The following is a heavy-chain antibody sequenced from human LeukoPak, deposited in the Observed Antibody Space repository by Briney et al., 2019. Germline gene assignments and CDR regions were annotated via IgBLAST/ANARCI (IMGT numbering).Heavy chain of an antibody. CDR1: GGTFSSYA. D-gene: IGHD3-3*01. Sequence: SVKVSCKASGGTFSSYAISWVRQAPGQGLEWMGGIIPIFGTANYAQKFQGRVTITAGESTSTAYMELSSLRSEDTAVYYRARDVLRFSSRLYNWFDPWGQGTLVTVSS. V-gene: IGHV1-69*13. CDR3: ARDVLRFSSRLYNWFDP. CDR2: IIPIFGTA. J-gene: IGHJ5*02.